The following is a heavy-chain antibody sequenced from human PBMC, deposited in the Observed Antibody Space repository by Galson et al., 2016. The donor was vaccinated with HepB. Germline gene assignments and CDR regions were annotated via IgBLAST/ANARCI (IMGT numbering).Heavy chain of an antibody. CDR3: ARVMYDLRDYYHYYGMDV. CDR2: ISYDGSRK. J-gene: IGHJ6*02. CDR1: GFSFSSYA. Sequence: SLRLSCAASGFSFSSYAVHWVRQAPGKGLEWVAVISYDGSRKDYADSVKGRFPISRDNSKSTLNLQMNILRPEDSAVYYCARVMYDLRDYYHYYGMDVWGQGTTVTVSS. D-gene: IGHD3-3*01. V-gene: IGHV3-30*04.